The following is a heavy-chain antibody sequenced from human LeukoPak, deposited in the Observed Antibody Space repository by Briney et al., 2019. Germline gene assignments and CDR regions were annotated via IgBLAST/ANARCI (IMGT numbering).Heavy chain of an antibody. Sequence: PSEALSLTCTVSGGSISSSSYYWGWIRQPPGKGLEWIGSIYYSGSTYYNPSLKSRVTISVDTSKNQFSLKLSSVTAADTAVYYCARVGLRWYRFDYWGQGTLVTVSS. D-gene: IGHD4-23*01. J-gene: IGHJ4*02. CDR2: IYYSGST. CDR1: GGSISSSSYY. CDR3: ARVGLRWYRFDY. V-gene: IGHV4-39*07.